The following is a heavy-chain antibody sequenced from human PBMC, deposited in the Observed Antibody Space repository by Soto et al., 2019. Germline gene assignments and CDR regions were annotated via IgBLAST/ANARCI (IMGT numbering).Heavy chain of an antibody. CDR1: EFTFISSF. CDR3: ARYFRGRGLYFLDH. J-gene: IGHJ4*02. CDR2: INQNGSGT. V-gene: IGHV3-7*03. D-gene: IGHD6-25*01. Sequence: WGSLRLSCIASEFTFISSFMGWVRKAPGKGLEWVANINQNGSGTYYVDSVKGRFTISRDNAKNSLYLQMNRVMAEDMASYSCARYFRGRGLYFLDHWGQGTLV.